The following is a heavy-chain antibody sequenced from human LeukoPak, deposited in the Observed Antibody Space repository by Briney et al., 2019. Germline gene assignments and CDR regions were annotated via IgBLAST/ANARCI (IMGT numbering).Heavy chain of an antibody. CDR2: INHSGST. Sequence: SETLSLTCAVYGGSFSGYYWSWIRQPPGKGLEWIGEINHSGSTNYNPSLKSRVTISVDTSKNQFSLKLSSVTAADTAVYYCARRPYDSSGYYSDNLDYWGQGTLVTASS. V-gene: IGHV4-34*01. J-gene: IGHJ4*02. CDR1: GGSFSGYY. CDR3: ARRPYDSSGYYSDNLDY. D-gene: IGHD3-22*01.